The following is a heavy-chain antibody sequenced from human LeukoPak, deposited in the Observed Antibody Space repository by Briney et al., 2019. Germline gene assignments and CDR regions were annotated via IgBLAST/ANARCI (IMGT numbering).Heavy chain of an antibody. V-gene: IGHV4-61*08. CDR2: IDFSGTT. J-gene: IGHJ5*01. Sequence: SETLSLTCTVSGGSISSGGYYWSWIRQPPGKGLEWIGHIDFSGTTAYNPSLRSRVTISLDTSRAQFSLMLRSLTAADTAVYYCARQTWLLDSWGQGALVTVSS. D-gene: IGHD5-12*01. CDR3: ARQTWLLDS. CDR1: GGSISSGGYY.